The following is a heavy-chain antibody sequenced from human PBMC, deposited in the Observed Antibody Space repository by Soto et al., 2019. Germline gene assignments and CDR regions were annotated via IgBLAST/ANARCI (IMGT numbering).Heavy chain of an antibody. CDR3: AKDNGGYYDSSGNFEY. D-gene: IGHD3-22*01. CDR2: ISWNSGTM. J-gene: IGHJ4*02. Sequence: ESGGGLVQPGRSLRLSCAASGFTFDDYAMHWVRQAPGKGLEWVSGISWNSGTMGYGDSVKGRFTIFRDNVKNSLYLQMNSLRLEDTAFYYCAKDNGGYYDSSGNFEYWGQGTLVTVSS. V-gene: IGHV3-9*01. CDR1: GFTFDDYA.